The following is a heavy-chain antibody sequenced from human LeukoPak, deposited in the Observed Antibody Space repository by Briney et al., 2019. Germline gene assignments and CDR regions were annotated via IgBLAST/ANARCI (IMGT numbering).Heavy chain of an antibody. CDR2: INPNSGGT. Sequence: GASVKVSCKASGYTFSGYYMHWVRQAPGQGLEWMGWINPNSGGTNYAQKFQGRVTMTRDTSISTAYMEVSRLTSDDTAVFYCAREGSGYPYWGQGTLVTVSS. CDR1: GYTFSGYY. V-gene: IGHV1-2*02. J-gene: IGHJ4*02. CDR3: AREGSGYPY. D-gene: IGHD5-12*01.